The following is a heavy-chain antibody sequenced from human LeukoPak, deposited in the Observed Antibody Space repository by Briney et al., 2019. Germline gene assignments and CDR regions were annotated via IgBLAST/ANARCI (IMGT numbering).Heavy chain of an antibody. Sequence: ASVKVSCKASGYTFTSYDTNWVRQATGQGLEWMGWMNPNGGNTGYAQKFQGRVTMTRNTSISTAYMELSSLRSEDTAVYYCARAESSSRYYYYGMDVWGQGTTVTVSS. V-gene: IGHV1-8*01. CDR3: ARAESSSRYYYYGMDV. D-gene: IGHD6-6*01. J-gene: IGHJ6*02. CDR1: GYTFTSYD. CDR2: MNPNGGNT.